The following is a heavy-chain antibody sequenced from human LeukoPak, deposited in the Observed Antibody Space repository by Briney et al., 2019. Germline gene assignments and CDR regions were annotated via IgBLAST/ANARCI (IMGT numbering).Heavy chain of an antibody. CDR2: IYWDDDK. J-gene: IGHJ4*02. CDR3: ARGRGDGYNYYFDY. Sequence: ESGPTLVKPTQTLTLTCTFSGFSLSTSGVGVGWIRQPPGKALEWLALIYWDDDKRYSPSLKSRLTITKDTSKNQVVLTMTNMDPVDTATYYCARGRGDGYNYYFDYWGLGTLVTVSS. D-gene: IGHD5-24*01. CDR1: GFSLSTSGVG. V-gene: IGHV2-5*02.